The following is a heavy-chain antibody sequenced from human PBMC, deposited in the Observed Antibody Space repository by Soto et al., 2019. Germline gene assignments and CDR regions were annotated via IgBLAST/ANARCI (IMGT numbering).Heavy chain of an antibody. V-gene: IGHV1-18*01. CDR1: GYTFTRSG. Sequence: ASVKVSCKASGYTFTRSGISWVRQAPGQGLEWMGWISTYNGDANYAQTFQGRVTMTTDTSTSTVHMEVRSLRSDDTAVYYCAREGVAPYYYYGMDVWGQGTPVTVSS. CDR2: ISTYNGDA. D-gene: IGHD5-12*01. CDR3: AREGVAPYYYYGMDV. J-gene: IGHJ6*02.